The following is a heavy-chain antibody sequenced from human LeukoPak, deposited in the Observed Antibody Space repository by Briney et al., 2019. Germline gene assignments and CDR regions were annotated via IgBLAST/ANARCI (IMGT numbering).Heavy chain of an antibody. V-gene: IGHV1-18*01. CDR3: ARDRVPNYYDSSGYYSSDY. D-gene: IGHD3-22*01. CDR2: ISAYNGNT. Sequence: ASVKVSCKASGYTFTSYGISWVRQAPGQGLEWVGWISAYNGNTNYAQKLQGRVTMTTDTSTSTAYMELRSLRSDDTAVYYCARDRVPNYYDSSGYYSSDYWGQGTLVTVSS. J-gene: IGHJ4*02. CDR1: GYTFTSYG.